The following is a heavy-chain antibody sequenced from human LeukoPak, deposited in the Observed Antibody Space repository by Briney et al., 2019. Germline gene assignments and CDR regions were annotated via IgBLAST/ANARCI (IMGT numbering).Heavy chain of an antibody. CDR3: ARGDQWLVWYYFDF. D-gene: IGHD6-19*01. CDR2: ISSSSSYT. J-gene: IGHJ4*02. CDR1: GFTFSSFS. Sequence: PGGSLRLSCAASGFTFSSFSMHWVRQAPGKGLEWVSSISSSSSYTYYADSVKGRFTISRDNAKNSLYLQMNSLRAEDTAVYYCARGDQWLVWYYFDFWGQGTLVTVSS. V-gene: IGHV3-21*01.